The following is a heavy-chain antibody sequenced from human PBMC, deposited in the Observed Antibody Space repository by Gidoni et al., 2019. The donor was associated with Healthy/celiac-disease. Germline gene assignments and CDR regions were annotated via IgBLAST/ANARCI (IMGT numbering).Heavy chain of an antibody. Sequence: EVQLVESGGGLVQPGRSLRLSCTASGFTFGDYAMSWVRQAPGKGLEWVGFIRSKAYGGTTEYAASVKGRFTISRDDSKSIAYLQMNSLKTEDTAVYYCTRGTSSSLDYWGQGTLVTVSS. CDR2: IRSKAYGGTT. CDR3: TRGTSSSLDY. V-gene: IGHV3-49*04. D-gene: IGHD6-6*01. CDR1: GFTFGDYA. J-gene: IGHJ4*02.